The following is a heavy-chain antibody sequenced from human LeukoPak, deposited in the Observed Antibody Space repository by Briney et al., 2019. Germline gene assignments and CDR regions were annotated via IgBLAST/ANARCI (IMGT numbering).Heavy chain of an antibody. J-gene: IGHJ4*02. CDR1: GFTFSDSY. V-gene: IGHV3-11*04. Sequence: GGSLRLSCAASGFTFSDSYMSWIRQAPGKGLEWLSYISNGGSTIYYADSVKGRFTISRDNAHNSLYLQMNSLSVEDSAVYYCSRDPRLLDYWGQGTLVTVSS. CDR3: SRDPRLLDY. CDR2: ISNGGSTI.